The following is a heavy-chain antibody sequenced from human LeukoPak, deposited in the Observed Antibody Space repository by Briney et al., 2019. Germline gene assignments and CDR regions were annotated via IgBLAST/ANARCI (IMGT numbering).Heavy chain of an antibody. D-gene: IGHD3-22*01. CDR1: GFTLRRYG. CDR2: LWYDGNNK. CDR3: ARDYYDSSGYYYLDY. Sequence: FLRISRAAAGFTLRRYGLHRVRPGPGQGVEWGAGLWYDGNNKYYADSVKGRFTISRDNSKNTLYLQMNSLRAEDTAVYYCARDYYDSSGYYYLDYWGQGTLVTVSS. V-gene: IGHV3-33*01. J-gene: IGHJ4*02.